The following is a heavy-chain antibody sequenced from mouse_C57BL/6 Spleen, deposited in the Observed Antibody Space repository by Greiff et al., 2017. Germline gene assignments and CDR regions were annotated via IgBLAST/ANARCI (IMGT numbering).Heavy chain of an antibody. D-gene: IGHD2-2*01. CDR1: GYTFTDYY. Sequence: EVKLVESGPVLVKPGASVKMSCKASGYTFTDYYMNWVKQSHGKSLEWIGVINPYNGGTSSNPKFKGKATLTVDKSSSTAYVELNSLTSEDSAVYYCARRDYGYDGDWYFDVGGTGTTVTVSS. CDR3: ARRDYGYDGDWYFDV. CDR2: INPYNGGT. V-gene: IGHV1-19*01. J-gene: IGHJ1*03.